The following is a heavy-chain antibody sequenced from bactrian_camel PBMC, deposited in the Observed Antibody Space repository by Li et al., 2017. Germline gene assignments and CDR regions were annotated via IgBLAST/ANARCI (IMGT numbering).Heavy chain of an antibody. V-gene: IGHV3S60*01. J-gene: IGHJ4*01. CDR1: GNNSARKC. Sequence: HVQLVESGGGSVQPGGSLKLSCVVSGNNSARKCLAWFRRAPGKEREAVASFYQTDGDTSYADSVKGRFTISQDDGLHTVSLQMSRLKPDDTATYYCAARTWFGTGACRLEESWYTLWGQGTQVTVSS. D-gene: IGHD1*01. CDR2: FYQTDGDT. CDR3: AARTWFGTGACRLEESWYTL.